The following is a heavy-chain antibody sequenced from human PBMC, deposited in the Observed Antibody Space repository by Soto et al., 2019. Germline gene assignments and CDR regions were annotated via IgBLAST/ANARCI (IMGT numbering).Heavy chain of an antibody. CDR3: AKDPGPIMVATMKVPNWFDP. V-gene: IGHV3-23*01. J-gene: IGHJ5*02. Sequence: PGGSLRLSCAASGFTFSSYAMSWVRQAPGKGLEWVSAISGSGGSTYYADSVKGRFTISRDNSKNTLYLQMNSLRAEDTAVYYCAKDPGPIMVATMKVPNWFDPWGQGTLVTVSS. CDR2: ISGSGGST. CDR1: GFTFSSYA. D-gene: IGHD5-12*01.